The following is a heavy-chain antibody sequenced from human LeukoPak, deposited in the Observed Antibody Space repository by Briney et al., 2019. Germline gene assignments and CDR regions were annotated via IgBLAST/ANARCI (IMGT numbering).Heavy chain of an antibody. CDR2: VYYSGST. Sequence: KPSETLSLTCTVSGDSMNEYYWSWVRQPPGQGLEWIGYVYYSGSTTYNPSLKSRVNITIDTSKSQFSLTLTSVTAADTAMYYCARNAGKYYRYFQHWGQGTVVSVSS. D-gene: IGHD2/OR15-2a*01. J-gene: IGHJ1*01. CDR1: GDSMNEYY. CDR3: ARNAGKYYRYFQH. V-gene: IGHV4-59*01.